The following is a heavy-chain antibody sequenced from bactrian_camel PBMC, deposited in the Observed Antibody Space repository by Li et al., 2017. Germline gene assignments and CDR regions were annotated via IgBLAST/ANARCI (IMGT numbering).Heavy chain of an antibody. CDR3: AADQMYGGNPLLAEFAY. J-gene: IGHJ6*01. CDR2: ISRDAGT. Sequence: HVQLVESGGGSVQAGGSLKLSCVASGTTYDSYCMGWFRQTPGTERETIAAISRDAGTRYADSVKGRFIISQDSAKNTVYLQMNSLKPEDTAMHYCAADQMYGGNPLLAEFAYWGQGTQVTVS. D-gene: IGHD6*01. V-gene: IGHV3-3*01. CDR1: GTTYDSYC.